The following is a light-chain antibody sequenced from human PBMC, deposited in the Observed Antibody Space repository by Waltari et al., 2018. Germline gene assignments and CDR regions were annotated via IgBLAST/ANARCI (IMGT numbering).Light chain of an antibody. CDR2: DAS. CDR1: QSVSST. J-gene: IGKJ5*01. Sequence: EIVMTQSPATLSVSPGETATLSCRASQSVSSTMAWYQKKPGQAPRLLIYDASTRATSIPAKFRGSGSGTEFTLTISSLQSEDFAVYYCQQYNRWPPITFGHGTRLEIK. V-gene: IGKV3-15*01. CDR3: QQYNRWPPIT.